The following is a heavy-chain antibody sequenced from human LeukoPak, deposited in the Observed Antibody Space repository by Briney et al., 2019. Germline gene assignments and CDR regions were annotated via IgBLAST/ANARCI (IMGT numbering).Heavy chain of an antibody. Sequence: SETLSLTCTVSGGSISNYYWSWIRQPPGKGLEWIGYIYSSGSTNYNPSLKSRVTISVDTSKIQFSLKLSSVTAADTAVYYCARDPRMTMVRGVIQGFNWFDPWGQGTLVTVSS. D-gene: IGHD3-10*01. CDR2: IYSSGST. V-gene: IGHV4-4*08. CDR3: ARDPRMTMVRGVIQGFNWFDP. CDR1: GGSISNYY. J-gene: IGHJ5*02.